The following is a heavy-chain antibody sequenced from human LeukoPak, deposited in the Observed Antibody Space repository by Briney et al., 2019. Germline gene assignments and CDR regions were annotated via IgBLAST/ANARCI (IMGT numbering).Heavy chain of an antibody. CDR3: ARSAHSSGWYDY. J-gene: IGHJ4*02. Sequence: SETLSLTCTVSGGSISSGSYYWSWIRQPAGKGLEWIGYMSNSGSTYYNPSLKSRVTISVDTSKNQFSLKLNSVTAADTAVYYCARSAHSSGWYDYWGQGTLVTVSS. CDR2: MSNSGST. D-gene: IGHD6-19*01. CDR1: GGSISSGSYY. V-gene: IGHV4-30-4*08.